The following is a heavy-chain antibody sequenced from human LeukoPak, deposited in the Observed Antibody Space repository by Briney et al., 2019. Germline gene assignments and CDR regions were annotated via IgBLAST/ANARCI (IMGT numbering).Heavy chain of an antibody. Sequence: ASVKVSCKASGCTFTGYYMHWVRQAPGQGLEWMGWINPNSGGTNYAQKFQGRVTMTRDTSISTAYMELSRLRSDDTAVYYCARCFSRGPRISLPLYCSSTSFAVDYWGQGTLVTVSS. CDR2: INPNSGGT. D-gene: IGHD2-2*01. V-gene: IGHV1-2*02. CDR3: ARCFSRGPRISLPLYCSSTSFAVDY. J-gene: IGHJ4*02. CDR1: GCTFTGYY.